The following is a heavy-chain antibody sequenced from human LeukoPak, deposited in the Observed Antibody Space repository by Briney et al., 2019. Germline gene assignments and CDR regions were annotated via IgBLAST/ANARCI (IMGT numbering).Heavy chain of an antibody. CDR3: ARGGGDITIFGVVIYAFDI. CDR2: IYHSGST. Sequence: SKTLSLTRAVSGYSISSGYYWGWIRQPPGKGLEWIGSIYHSGSTYYNPSLKSQITISVDTSKNQFSLKLSSVTAADTAVYYCARGGGDITIFGVVIYAFDIWGQGTMVTVSS. V-gene: IGHV4-38-2*01. CDR1: GYSISSGYY. J-gene: IGHJ3*02. D-gene: IGHD3-3*01.